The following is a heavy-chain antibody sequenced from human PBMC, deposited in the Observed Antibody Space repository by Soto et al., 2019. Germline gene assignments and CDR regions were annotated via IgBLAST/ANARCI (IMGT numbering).Heavy chain of an antibody. Sequence: QVQLVQSGAEVKKPGASVKVSCKASGYTFTSYYIHWVRQAPGQGLEWMGIINPRGGSTSYAQKFQGRVTVTRDTSTSTVYMDLSSLRSEDTAVYYCARDLMSGDYWGQGTLVTVSS. J-gene: IGHJ4*02. D-gene: IGHD7-27*01. CDR2: INPRGGST. CDR3: ARDLMSGDY. V-gene: IGHV1-46*01. CDR1: GYTFTSYY.